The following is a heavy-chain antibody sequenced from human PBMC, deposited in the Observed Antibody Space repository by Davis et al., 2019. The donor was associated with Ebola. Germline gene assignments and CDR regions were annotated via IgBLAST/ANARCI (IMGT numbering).Heavy chain of an antibody. CDR1: GGSISSSSYY. D-gene: IGHD6-13*01. CDR2: IYYSGST. Sequence: SETLSLTCTVSGGSISSSSYYWGWIRQPPGKGLEWIGSIYYSGSTNYNPSLKSRVTISVDTSKNQFSLKLSSVTAADTAVYYCARGSDEQQLVLGNWFDPWGQGTLVTVSS. V-gene: IGHV4-39*07. CDR3: ARGSDEQQLVLGNWFDP. J-gene: IGHJ5*02.